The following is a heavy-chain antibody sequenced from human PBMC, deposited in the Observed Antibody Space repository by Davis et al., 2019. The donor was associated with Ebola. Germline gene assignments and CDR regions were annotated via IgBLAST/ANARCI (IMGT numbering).Heavy chain of an antibody. D-gene: IGHD3/OR15-3a*01. CDR2: INHSGST. CDR3: ARARPWAGYGMDV. Sequence: MPSETLSLTCAVYGGSFSGYYWSWIRQPPGKGLEWIWEINHSGSTNYNPSLKSRVTISVDTSKNQFSLKLSSVTAADTAVYYCARARPWAGYGMDVWGQGTTVTVSS. J-gene: IGHJ6*02. V-gene: IGHV4-34*01. CDR1: GGSFSGYY.